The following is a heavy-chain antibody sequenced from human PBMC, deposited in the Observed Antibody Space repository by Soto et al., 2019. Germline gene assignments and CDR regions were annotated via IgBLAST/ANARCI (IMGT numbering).Heavy chain of an antibody. CDR1: GYTFTSYY. D-gene: IGHD6-19*01. CDR3: ARDEEERRLIQTESPFDY. CDR2: INPSGGST. J-gene: IGHJ4*02. V-gene: IGHV1-46*01. Sequence: ASVKVSCKASGYTFTSYYMHWVRQAPGQGLEWMGIINPSGGSTSYAQKFQGRVTMTRDTSTSTVYMELSSLRSEDTAVYYCARDEEERRLIQTESPFDYWGQGTLVTVPQ.